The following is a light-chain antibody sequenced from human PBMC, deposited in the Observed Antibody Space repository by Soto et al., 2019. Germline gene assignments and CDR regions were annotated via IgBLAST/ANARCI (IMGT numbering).Light chain of an antibody. CDR3: QQYNNWPIT. V-gene: IGKV3-11*01. CDR1: QSVRNS. CDR2: AAS. J-gene: IGKJ5*01. Sequence: EIVLTQSPATLSLSPGERATLSCRASQSVRNSLAWYQQKPGQAPRLLIYAASHRATGIPTRFSGSGSGTDFILTITSLEPEDVAVYYCQQYNNWPITFGPGTRLEIK.